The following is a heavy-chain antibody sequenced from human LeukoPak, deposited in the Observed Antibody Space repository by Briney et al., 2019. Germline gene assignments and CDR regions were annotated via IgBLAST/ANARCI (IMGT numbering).Heavy chain of an antibody. CDR3: ARTFRESYYDFWSGYSTLGY. CDR2: INHSGST. CDR1: GGSFSGYY. D-gene: IGHD3-3*01. V-gene: IGHV4-34*01. J-gene: IGHJ4*02. Sequence: KPSETLSLTCAVYGGSFSGYYWSWIRQPPGKGLEWIGEINHSGSTNYNPSLKSRVTISVDTSKNQFSLKLSSVTAADTAVYYCARTFRESYYDFWSGYSTLGYWGQGTLVTVSS.